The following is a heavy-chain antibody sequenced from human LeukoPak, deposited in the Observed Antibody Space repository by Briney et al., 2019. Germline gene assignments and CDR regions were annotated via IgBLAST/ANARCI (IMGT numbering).Heavy chain of an antibody. CDR3: AKSRAAATTLLFDY. CDR1: GFTFSTYA. D-gene: IGHD6-13*01. V-gene: IGHV3-23*01. J-gene: IGHJ4*02. Sequence: GGSLRLSCTASGFTFSTYAMSWVRQASGKGLEWVSAITDSGGNTYYAAPVRGRFTISRDNSKNTLYLQMNSLRAEDTAAYYCAKSRAAATTLLFDYWGQGTLVTVSS. CDR2: ITDSGGNT.